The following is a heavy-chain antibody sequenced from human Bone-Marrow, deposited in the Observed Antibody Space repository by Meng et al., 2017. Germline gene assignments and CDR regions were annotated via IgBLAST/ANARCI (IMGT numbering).Heavy chain of an antibody. CDR2: IIPIFGTA. V-gene: IGHV1-69*01. D-gene: IGHD6-19*01. CDR3: AGKTYSSGWGEYFQH. J-gene: IGHJ1*01. Sequence: QVQLVQSGAEVKTPGSSVKVSCKASGGTFSSYAISWVRQAPGQGLEWMGGIIPIFGTANYAQKFQGRVTITTDESTSTAYMELSSLRSEDTAVYYCAGKTYSSGWGEYFQHWGQGTLVTVSS. CDR1: GGTFSSYA.